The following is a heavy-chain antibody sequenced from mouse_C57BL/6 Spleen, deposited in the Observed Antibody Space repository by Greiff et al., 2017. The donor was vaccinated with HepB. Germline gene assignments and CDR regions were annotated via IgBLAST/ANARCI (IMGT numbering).Heavy chain of an antibody. CDR1: GFSLTSYG. D-gene: IGHD3-2*02. CDR2: IWSDGST. CDR3: ARHGGQLRAMDY. V-gene: IGHV2-6-1*01. Sequence: QVQLQQSGPGLVAPSQSLSITCTVSGFSLTSYGVHWVRQPPGKGLEWLVVIWSDGSTTYNSALKSRLSISKDNSKSQVFLKMNSLQTDDTAMYYCARHGGQLRAMDYWGQGTSVTVSS. J-gene: IGHJ4*01.